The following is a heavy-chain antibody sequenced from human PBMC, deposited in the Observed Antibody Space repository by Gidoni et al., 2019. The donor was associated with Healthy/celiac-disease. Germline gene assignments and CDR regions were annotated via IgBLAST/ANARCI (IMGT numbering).Heavy chain of an antibody. J-gene: IGHJ4*02. Sequence: QVQLVESGGGVVQPGRSLRLSCAASGFTFSSYGMHWVRQAPGKGLEWVAVIWYDGSNKYYADSVKGRFTISRDNSKNTLYLQMNSLRAEDTAVYYCARDREDIVVVPAAIHAGASAGGFDYWGQGTLVTVSS. D-gene: IGHD2-2*02. CDR1: GFTFSSYG. CDR2: IWYDGSNK. CDR3: ARDREDIVVVPAAIHAGASAGGFDY. V-gene: IGHV3-33*01.